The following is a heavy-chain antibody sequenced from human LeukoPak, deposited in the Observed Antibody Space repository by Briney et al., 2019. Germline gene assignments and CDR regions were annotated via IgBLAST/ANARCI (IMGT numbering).Heavy chain of an antibody. V-gene: IGHV3-30*18. Sequence: GRSLRLSCAASGFTFSNYGMHWVRQVPGKGLEWVAVISYDGSAKYYLDSVKGRFTISRDNSKNTLYLQMNSLRAEDTAVYYCAKCGGSSWYWFDPWGQGTLVTVSS. J-gene: IGHJ5*02. D-gene: IGHD6-13*01. CDR3: AKCGGSSWYWFDP. CDR2: ISYDGSAK. CDR1: GFTFSNYG.